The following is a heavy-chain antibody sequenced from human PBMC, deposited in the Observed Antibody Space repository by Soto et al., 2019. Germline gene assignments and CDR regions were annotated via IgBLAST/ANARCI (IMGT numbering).Heavy chain of an antibody. D-gene: IGHD1-26*01. V-gene: IGHV3-30*18. CDR2: ISYDGSNK. J-gene: IGHJ6*02. CDR1: GFTFSSYG. CDR3: AKDVVVGATTGLGDYYYYYGMDV. Sequence: VGSLRLSCAASGFTFSSYGMHWVRQARGKGLEWVAVISYDGSNKYYADSVKGRFTISRDNSKNTLYLQMNSLRAEDTAVYYRAKDVVVGATTGLGDYYYYYGMDVWGQGTTVTVSS.